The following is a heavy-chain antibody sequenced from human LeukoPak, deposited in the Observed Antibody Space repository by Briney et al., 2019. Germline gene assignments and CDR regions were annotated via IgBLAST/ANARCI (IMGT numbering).Heavy chain of an antibody. J-gene: IGHJ4*02. Sequence: ASVKVSCRASGYIFTDYYMHWVRQAPGQGLEWMGWISPNSGGTNYAQKFQGWVTMTRDTSISTAFMELSRLRSDDTAVYYCARVTEVGAASFHYWGQGTLVTVSS. CDR3: ARVTEVGAASFHY. D-gene: IGHD1-26*01. CDR2: ISPNSGGT. CDR1: GYIFTDYY. V-gene: IGHV1-2*04.